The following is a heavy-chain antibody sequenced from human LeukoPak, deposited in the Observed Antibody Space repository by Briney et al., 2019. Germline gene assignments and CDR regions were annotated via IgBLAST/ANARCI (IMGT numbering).Heavy chain of an antibody. D-gene: IGHD3-10*01. Sequence: GGSLRLSCAASGFNFNSHWMSWVRQAPGKGLECVANIKQDGSDIYFVDSVKGRFTISRDNAKNSLYLQINSLRGEDTAVYYCARARYGSGGYFFDFWGQGTLVTVSS. V-gene: IGHV3-7*04. J-gene: IGHJ4*02. CDR1: GFNFNSHW. CDR3: ARARYGSGGYFFDF. CDR2: IKQDGSDI.